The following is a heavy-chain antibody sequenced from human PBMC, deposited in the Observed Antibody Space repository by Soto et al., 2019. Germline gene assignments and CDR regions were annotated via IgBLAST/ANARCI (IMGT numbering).Heavy chain of an antibody. J-gene: IGHJ4*02. CDR1: GFTFSSDA. CDR2: ISASGDIT. CDR3: ARGSSERRKYSDFWSGSHSPIRYYFDY. D-gene: IGHD3-3*01. Sequence: PGGSLRLSCTATGFTFSSDAVNWVRQTPGKGLEWVSGISASGDITYYADSVKGRFTISRDNSKKMLFLQMNSLRAEDTAVYYCARGSSERRKYSDFWSGSHSPIRYYFDYWGQGTLVTVSS. V-gene: IGHV3-23*01.